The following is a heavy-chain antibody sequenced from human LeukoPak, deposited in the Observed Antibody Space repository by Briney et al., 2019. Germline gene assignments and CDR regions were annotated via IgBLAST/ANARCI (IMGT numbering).Heavy chain of an antibody. D-gene: IGHD6-13*01. CDR1: GFTFSSYW. CDR3: ARPTKEGSSWYWWFDP. V-gene: IGHV3-74*01. CDR2: INNDGSST. Sequence: GGSLRLSCAASGFTFSSYWMHWIRQAPGKGLVWVSRINNDGSSTSYADSVKGRFTISRDNAKNTLYLQMNSLRAEDTAVYYCARPTKEGSSWYWWFDPWGQGTLVTVSS. J-gene: IGHJ5*02.